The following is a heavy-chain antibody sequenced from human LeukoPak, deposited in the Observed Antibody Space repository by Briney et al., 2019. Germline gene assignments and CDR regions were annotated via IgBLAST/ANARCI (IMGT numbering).Heavy chain of an antibody. CDR1: GFTFSSYS. Sequence: GSLRLSCAASGFTFSSYSMNWVRQAPGKGLEWIGYIYYSGSTNYNPSLKSRVTISVDTSKNQFSLKLSSVTAADTAVYYCARGTDYYGSGSYYNERRRGHWFDPWGQGTLVTVSS. V-gene: IGHV4-59*01. CDR3: ARGTDYYGSGSYYNERRRGHWFDP. D-gene: IGHD3-10*01. CDR2: IYYSGST. J-gene: IGHJ5*02.